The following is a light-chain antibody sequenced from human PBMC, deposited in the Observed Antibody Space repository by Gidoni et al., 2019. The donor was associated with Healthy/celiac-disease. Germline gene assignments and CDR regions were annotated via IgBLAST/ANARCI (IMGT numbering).Light chain of an antibody. CDR3: QQCNSYSGT. V-gene: IGKV1-5*01. CDR2: DVS. Sequence: IQITQSPSTLSPSVADRVTTPLRARQSISSRLACSKKKPGKAPKLLIYDVSSLERGVPSRFSGGGSGTNLTLTISSLQPDNFATYYCQQCNSYSGTFXEXTKVEIK. CDR1: QSISSR. J-gene: IGKJ4*02.